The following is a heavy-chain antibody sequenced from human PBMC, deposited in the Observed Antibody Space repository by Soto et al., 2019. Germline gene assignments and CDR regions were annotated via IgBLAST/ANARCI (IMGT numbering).Heavy chain of an antibody. CDR3: ARDSGWPILNFDN. V-gene: IGHV3-30*03. CDR2: SSYDGRET. D-gene: IGHD3-10*01. J-gene: IGHJ4*02. CDR1: DFDFSSYG. Sequence: PGGSLRLSCAASDFDFSSYGIHWVRQAPDKGLEWVAASSYDGRETFYADSAKGRFTVSKEMSKNTAFLQMNALRHEDTAVYFCARDSGWPILNFDNWGQGTPVTVSS.